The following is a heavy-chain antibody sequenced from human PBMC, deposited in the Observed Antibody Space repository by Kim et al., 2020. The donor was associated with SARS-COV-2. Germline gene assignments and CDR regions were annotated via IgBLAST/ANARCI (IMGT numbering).Heavy chain of an antibody. J-gene: IGHJ4*02. V-gene: IGHV4-59*08. CDR1: GGSIRSHN. D-gene: IGHD5-12*01. Sequence: SETLSLTCTVSGGSIRSHNWSWIRQPPGKGLEWIGYVSYTGTTNYNPSLKGRVTMSIDASNNQFSLNLSSVTAADTAVYYCARHDGYASYWGQGTLVIVS. CDR2: VSYTGTT. CDR3: ARHDGYASY.